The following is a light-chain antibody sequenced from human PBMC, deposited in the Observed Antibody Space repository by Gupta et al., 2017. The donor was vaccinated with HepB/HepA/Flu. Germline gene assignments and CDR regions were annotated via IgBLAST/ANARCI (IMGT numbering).Light chain of an antibody. Sequence: DIVMTQSPDSLAMSLGERATINCKSSRSVLYSSNNKNFLAWYQQKPGQPPKLLISWASTRESGVPDRFSGSGSGTDFTLTISSLQAEDVAVYYCQQYYSPPLTFGGGTKVEIK. CDR1: RSVLYSSNNKNF. CDR3: QQYYSPPLT. V-gene: IGKV4-1*01. J-gene: IGKJ4*01. CDR2: WAS.